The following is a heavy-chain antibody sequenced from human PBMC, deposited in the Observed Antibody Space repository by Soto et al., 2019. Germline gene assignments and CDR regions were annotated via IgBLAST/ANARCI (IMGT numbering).Heavy chain of an antibody. CDR1: GFTFSSYA. V-gene: IGHV3-23*01. J-gene: IGHJ4*02. CDR3: AKKPDGHGAHPYFDY. Sequence: PGGSLRLSCAASGFTFSSYAMSWVRQAPGKGLEWVSAISGSGGSTYYADSVKGRFTISRDNSKNTLYLQMNSLRAEDTAVYYCAKKPDGHGAHPYFDYWGQGTLVTVSS. D-gene: IGHD1-26*01. CDR2: ISGSGGST.